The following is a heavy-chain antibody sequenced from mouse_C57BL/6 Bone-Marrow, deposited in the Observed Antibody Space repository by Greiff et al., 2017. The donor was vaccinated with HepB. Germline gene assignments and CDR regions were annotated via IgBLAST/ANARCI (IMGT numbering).Heavy chain of an antibody. CDR2: IHPNSGST. D-gene: IGHD3-2*02. CDR3: AREGQLRGGDYFDY. Sequence: QVQLQQPGAELVKPGASVKLSCKASGYTFTSYWMHWVKQRPGQGLEWIGMIHPNSGSTNYNEKFKSKATLTVDKSSSTAYMQLSSLTSEDSAVYYCAREGQLRGGDYFDYWGQGTTLTVSS. V-gene: IGHV1-64*01. CDR1: GYTFTSYW. J-gene: IGHJ2*01.